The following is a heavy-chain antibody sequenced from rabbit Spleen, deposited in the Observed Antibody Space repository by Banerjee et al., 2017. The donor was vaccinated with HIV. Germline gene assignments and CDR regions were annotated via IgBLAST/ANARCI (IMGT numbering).Heavy chain of an antibody. CDR1: GFDFSSNA. J-gene: IGHJ4*01. CDR3: ARDHTYGYAAFAYVTMDYFDL. D-gene: IGHD6-1*01. V-gene: IGHV1S47*01. CDR2: IYNGDGST. Sequence: QEQLVESGGGLVQPGGSLKLTCKASGFDFSSNAMCWVRQAPGKGPEWIACIYNGDGSTYSASWAKGRFTITRSTSLNTVTLQMTSLTAADTATYFCARDHTYGYAAFAYVTMDYFDLWGQGTLVTVS.